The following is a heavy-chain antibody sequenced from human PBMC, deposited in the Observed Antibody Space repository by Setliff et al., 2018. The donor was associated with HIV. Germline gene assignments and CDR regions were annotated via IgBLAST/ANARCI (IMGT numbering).Heavy chain of an antibody. CDR3: AREGSPNAFDI. Sequence: SETLSLTCAVYGGSFSGYYWSWIRQPPGKGLEWIGEINHSGSTNYNPSLKSRVTISVDTYKNQFSLKLSSVTAADTAVYYCAREGSPNAFDIWGQGTMVTVSS. CDR2: INHSGST. CDR1: GGSFSGYY. V-gene: IGHV4-34*01. D-gene: IGHD3-10*01. J-gene: IGHJ3*02.